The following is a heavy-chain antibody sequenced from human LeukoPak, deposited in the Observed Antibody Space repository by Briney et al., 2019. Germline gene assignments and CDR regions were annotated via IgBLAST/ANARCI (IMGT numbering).Heavy chain of an antibody. CDR1: GGSISRSSYY. V-gene: IGHV4-39*07. Sequence: PSETLSLTCTFSGGSISRSSYYWGWIRQPPGKGLEWIGSIYYSGSTYYNPSLKSRVTISVDTSKNQFSLKLSSVTAADTAVYYCARDHIDCGGDCYPVWFDPWGQGTLVTVSS. D-gene: IGHD2-21*02. CDR2: IYYSGST. J-gene: IGHJ5*02. CDR3: ARDHIDCGGDCYPVWFDP.